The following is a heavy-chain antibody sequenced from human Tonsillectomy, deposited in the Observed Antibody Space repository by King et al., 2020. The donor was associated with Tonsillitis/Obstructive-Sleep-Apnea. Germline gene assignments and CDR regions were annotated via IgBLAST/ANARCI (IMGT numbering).Heavy chain of an antibody. CDR2: ININTENP. J-gene: IGHJ5*02. CDR1: GYTFTSYA. D-gene: IGHD3-3*01. Sequence: VQLVESGSELKKPGASVKVSCKASGYTFTSYAMNWVRQAPGQGLEWMGWININTENPTYAQGFTGRFVFSLYTSVSTAYLQISSLKAEDTAVYYCARSDFWSGSLFDPWGQGTLVTVSS. V-gene: IGHV7-4-1*02. CDR3: ARSDFWSGSLFDP.